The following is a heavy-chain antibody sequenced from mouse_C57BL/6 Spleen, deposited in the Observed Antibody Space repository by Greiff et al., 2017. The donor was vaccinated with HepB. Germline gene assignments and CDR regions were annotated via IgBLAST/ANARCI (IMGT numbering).Heavy chain of an antibody. Sequence: EVQLQQSGPELVKPGASVKMSCKASGYTFTDYNMHWVKQSHGKSLEWIGYINPNNGGTSYNQKFKGKATLTVNKSSSTAYMELRSLTSEDSAVYYCAKRGTTEYYFDYWGQGTTLTVSS. CDR3: AKRGTTEYYFDY. J-gene: IGHJ2*01. CDR2: INPNNGGT. D-gene: IGHD1-1*01. CDR1: GYTFTDYN. V-gene: IGHV1-22*01.